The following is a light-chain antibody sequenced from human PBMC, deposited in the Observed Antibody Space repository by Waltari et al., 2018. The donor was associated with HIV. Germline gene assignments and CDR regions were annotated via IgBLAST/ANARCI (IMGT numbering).Light chain of an antibody. Sequence: EIVLMQSPGTLSLSPGEGATLSCRASQTISANYLAWYQQKPGQAHRLLIYDACRRATGIPDRFSGSGSGTDFSLTIRRLEPEDFAVYHCHQYGTSPYTFGQGTRLDIK. CDR2: DAC. CDR1: QTISANY. CDR3: HQYGTSPYT. V-gene: IGKV3-20*01. J-gene: IGKJ2*01.